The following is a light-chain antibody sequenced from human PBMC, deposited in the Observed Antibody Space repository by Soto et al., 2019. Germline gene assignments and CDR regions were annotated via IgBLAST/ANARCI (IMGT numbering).Light chain of an antibody. CDR1: SSDVGGYNF. V-gene: IGLV2-14*01. CDR2: EVS. J-gene: IGLJ1*01. CDR3: SSYTSSSPHRV. Sequence: QSALTQPASVSGSPGQSITISCTGTSSDVGGYNFVSWYQQYPGKAPKLMIYEVSNRPSGVSNRFSGSKSGNTASLPISGLQAEDEADYYCSSYTSSSPHRVFGTGTKLTVL.